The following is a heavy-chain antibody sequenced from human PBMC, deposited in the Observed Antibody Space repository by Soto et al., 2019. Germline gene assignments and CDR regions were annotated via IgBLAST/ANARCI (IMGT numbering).Heavy chain of an antibody. Sequence: QITLKESGPTLVKPTQTLTLTCTFSGFSVSTGGVGVAWIRQPPGKALEWLALIYWDDDKRYSPFLQSRVTLTTDTSKNQVVLTMTNMDPVDTATYYCAHKGGRGAGMDVWGQGTTVTVSS. CDR2: IYWDDDK. D-gene: IGHD2-15*01. J-gene: IGHJ6*02. CDR1: GFSVSTGGVG. V-gene: IGHV2-5*02. CDR3: AHKGGRGAGMDV.